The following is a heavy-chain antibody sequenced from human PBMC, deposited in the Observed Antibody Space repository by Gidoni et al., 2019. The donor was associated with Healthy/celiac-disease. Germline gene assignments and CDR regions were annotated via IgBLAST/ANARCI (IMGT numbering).Heavy chain of an antibody. V-gene: IGHV3-23*01. CDR3: AKDLPHRATSLFDY. J-gene: IGHJ4*02. Sequence: EVQLLASGGGLVQRGGSLRLSCATSGLTFSSYAMRWVRQAPGKGLEWVSAISGSGVSTYNADSVKGRFTISRDNSKNTLYLQMNSLRAEDTAVYYCAKDLPHRATSLFDYLGQGTLVTVSS. CDR2: ISGSGVST. CDR1: GLTFSSYA.